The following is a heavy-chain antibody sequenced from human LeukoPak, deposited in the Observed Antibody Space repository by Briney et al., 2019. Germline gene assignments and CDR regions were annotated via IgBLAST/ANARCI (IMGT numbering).Heavy chain of an antibody. CDR1: GFTFSSYA. J-gene: IGHJ4*02. CDR3: AKDLYNWTYYPVFDY. CDR2: ISGSGGST. D-gene: IGHD1-7*01. V-gene: IGHV3-23*01. Sequence: PGGSLRLSCAASGFTFSSYAMSWVRQAPGKGLEWVSAISGSGGSTYYADSVKGRFTISRDKSKNTLYLQMNSLRAEDTAVYYCAKDLYNWTYYPVFDYWGQGTLVTVSS.